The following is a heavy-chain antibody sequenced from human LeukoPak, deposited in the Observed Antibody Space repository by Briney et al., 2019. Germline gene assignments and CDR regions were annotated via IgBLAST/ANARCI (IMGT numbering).Heavy chain of an antibody. CDR3: ASGYGWVFDS. CDR2: IKQDGSEK. J-gene: IGHJ4*02. Sequence: GGSLRLSCAASGLTFSDYWMTWVRQAPGKGLEWVANIKQDGSEKSYVDSVKGRFTISRDNAKSSLFLQMNSLRVEDTAVYYCASGYGWVFDSWGQGTLVTVSS. V-gene: IGHV3-7*01. D-gene: IGHD5-18*01. CDR1: GLTFSDYW.